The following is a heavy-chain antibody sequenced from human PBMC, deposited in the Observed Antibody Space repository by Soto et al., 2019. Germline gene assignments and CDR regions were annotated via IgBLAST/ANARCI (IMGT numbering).Heavy chain of an antibody. CDR3: ARGLSYGKYDS. D-gene: IGHD5-18*01. V-gene: IGHV4-59*01. CDR2: IYYTGST. J-gene: IGHJ5*01. CDR1: GGSISGYS. Sequence: SETLSLTCTVSGGSISGYSCTWMRQPPGKGLEWIGYIYYTGSTNYDASLKSRVTMSMDTSKTQFSLRLTSVTAADTAVYYCARGLSYGKYDSWGKGTLVTV.